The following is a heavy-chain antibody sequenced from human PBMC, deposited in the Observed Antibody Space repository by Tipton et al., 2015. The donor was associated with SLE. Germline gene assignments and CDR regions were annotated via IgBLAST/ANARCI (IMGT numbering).Heavy chain of an antibody. CDR1: GGSMSTYY. D-gene: IGHD1-1*01. J-gene: IGHJ2*01. Sequence: TLSLTCTVSGGSMSTYYWSWIRLPPGKGLEWIGYIYYSGGTSYNPSLNSRVTISVDTSRNQFSLKLTSVTAADSAVYYCARYSLTNWPLGLWGRGTLVTVSS. V-gene: IGHV4-59*01. CDR3: ARYSLTNWPLGL. CDR2: IYYSGGT.